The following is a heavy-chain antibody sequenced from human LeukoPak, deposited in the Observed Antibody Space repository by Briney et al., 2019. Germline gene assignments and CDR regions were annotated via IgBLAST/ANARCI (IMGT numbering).Heavy chain of an antibody. V-gene: IGHV1-18*04. Sequence: GASVTVSCKASGYTFTSYGISWVRQAPGQGLEWMGWISAYNGNTNYAQKLQGRVTMTTDTSTSTAYMELRSLRSDDTAVYYCARDFYGSGSYDENDYWGQGTLVTVSS. CDR1: GYTFTSYG. CDR3: ARDFYGSGSYDENDY. CDR2: ISAYNGNT. J-gene: IGHJ4*02. D-gene: IGHD3-10*01.